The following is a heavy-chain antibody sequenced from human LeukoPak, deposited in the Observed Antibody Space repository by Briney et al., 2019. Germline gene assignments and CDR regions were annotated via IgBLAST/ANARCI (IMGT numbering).Heavy chain of an antibody. CDR1: GGSISSYY. Sequence: PSETLSLTCTVSGGSISSYYWSWIRQPPGKGLEWIGYIYYSGSTNYNPSLKSRVTISVDTSKNQFSLKLGSVTAADTAVYYCARGRRVGATHFQHWGQGTLVTVSS. J-gene: IGHJ1*01. D-gene: IGHD1-26*01. CDR2: IYYSGST. V-gene: IGHV4-59*01. CDR3: ARGRRVGATHFQH.